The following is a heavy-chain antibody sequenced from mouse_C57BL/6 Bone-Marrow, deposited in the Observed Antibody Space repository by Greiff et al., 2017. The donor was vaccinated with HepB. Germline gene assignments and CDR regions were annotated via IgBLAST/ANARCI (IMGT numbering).Heavy chain of an antibody. CDR3: AGLYGYAWFAY. CDR1: GYTFTSYW. J-gene: IGHJ3*01. V-gene: IGHV1-50*01. CDR2: IDPSDSYT. Sequence: QVQLKQSGAELVKPGASVKLSCKASGYTFTSYWMQWVKQRPGQGLEWIGEIDPSDSYTNYNQKFKGKATLTVDTSSSTAYMQLSSLTSEDSAVYYCAGLYGYAWFAYWGQGTLVTVSA. D-gene: IGHD2-2*01.